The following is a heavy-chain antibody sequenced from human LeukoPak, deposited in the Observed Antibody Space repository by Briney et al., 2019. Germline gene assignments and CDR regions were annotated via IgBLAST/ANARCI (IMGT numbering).Heavy chain of an antibody. J-gene: IGHJ4*02. D-gene: IGHD5-24*01. V-gene: IGHV1-8*01. CDR1: GYSVTNSD. CDR3: AREGPRDGYNLDY. CDR2: MNPNSGNT. Sequence: GASVTVSFTSAGYSVTNSDINWERQATGQGLEWMGWMNPNSGNTGYAQKFQGRVTMTTNTSIRTAYMEPSNLRSERTSVYYCAREGPRDGYNLDYWGQGTLVTVSS.